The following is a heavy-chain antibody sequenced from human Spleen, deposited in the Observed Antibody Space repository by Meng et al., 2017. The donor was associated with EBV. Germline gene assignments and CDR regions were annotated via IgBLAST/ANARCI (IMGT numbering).Heavy chain of an antibody. V-gene: IGHV4-59*01. CDR1: GVSISRFY. CDR3: AREWVYYERGGYYDY. J-gene: IGHJ4*02. CDR2: IYDSGNI. D-gene: IGHD3-22*01. Sequence: QVRRQQSGPGWVKPSETLSLTCSVSGVSISRFYWSWIRQPPGKGLEWIGYIYDSGNINYNPSLKSRATMSVDTSKNQFSLKLNSVTAADTAVYYCAREWVYYERGGYYDYWGQGTLVTVSS.